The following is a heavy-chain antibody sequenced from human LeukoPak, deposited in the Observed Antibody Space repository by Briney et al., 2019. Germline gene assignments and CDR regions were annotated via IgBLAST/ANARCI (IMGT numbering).Heavy chain of an antibody. CDR2: INPDNGGS. V-gene: IGHV1-2*02. J-gene: IGHJ4*02. D-gene: IGHD6-13*01. Sequence: GASVKVSCKASGYAFAGYYIHWFRQAPGQGLEWMGWINPDNGGSGDAQKFQGRVTLTRDTSVNTVYMELTRLRSDDTAIYYCATGPMTAAFDNWGQGSLVTVSS. CDR1: GYAFAGYY. CDR3: ATGPMTAAFDN.